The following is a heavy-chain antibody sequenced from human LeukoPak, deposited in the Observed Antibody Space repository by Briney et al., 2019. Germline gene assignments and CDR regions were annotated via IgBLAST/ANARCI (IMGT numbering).Heavy chain of an antibody. CDR3: ARRRITMVRGVSIEFPLDY. CDR2: INHSGST. D-gene: IGHD3-10*01. Sequence: SETLSLTCAVYGGSFSGYYWSWIRQPPGKGLEWIGEINHSGSTNYNPSLKSRVTISVDTSKNQFSLKLSSVTAADTAVYYCARRRITMVRGVSIEFPLDYWGQGTLVTVSS. CDR1: GGSFSGYY. J-gene: IGHJ4*02. V-gene: IGHV4-34*01.